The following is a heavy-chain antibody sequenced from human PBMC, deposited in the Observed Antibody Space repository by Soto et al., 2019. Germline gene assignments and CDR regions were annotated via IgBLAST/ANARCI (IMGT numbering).Heavy chain of an antibody. D-gene: IGHD2-2*01. J-gene: IGHJ6*02. V-gene: IGHV4-30-4*01. Sequence: PSETLSLTCTVSGGSISSGDYYWSWIRQPPGKGLEWIGYIYYSGSTYYNPSLKSRVTISVDTSKNQFSLKLSSVTAADTAVYYCARGIVVVPAAIDYYGMDVWGQGTTVTVYS. CDR2: IYYSGST. CDR1: GGSISSGDYY. CDR3: ARGIVVVPAAIDYYGMDV.